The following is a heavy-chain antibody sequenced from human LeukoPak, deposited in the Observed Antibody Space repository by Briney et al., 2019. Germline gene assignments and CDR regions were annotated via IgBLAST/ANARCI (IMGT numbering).Heavy chain of an antibody. Sequence: GGSLRLSCAASGFTFSSYSMNWVRQAPGKGLEWVSYISSSSSTIYYADSVKGRFTISRDNAKNSLYLQMNSLRAEDTAVYYCARLLYYYGSASYYIDYWGQGTLVTVSS. CDR2: ISSSSSTI. CDR3: ARLLYYYGSASYYIDY. CDR1: GFTFSSYS. V-gene: IGHV3-48*01. D-gene: IGHD3-10*01. J-gene: IGHJ4*02.